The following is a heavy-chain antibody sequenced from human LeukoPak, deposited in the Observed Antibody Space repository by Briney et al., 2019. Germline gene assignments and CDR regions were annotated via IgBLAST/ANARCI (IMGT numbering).Heavy chain of an antibody. Sequence: GGSLRLFCAVWEFPFSRFLVMGVREAPERGVVGVAGISGGGGSTYYSDSVKSRFTISRDNSKNTLYLQMTSLRVEDTAVYYCAKPRELDREARSYFDYWGQGTLVTVSS. J-gene: IGHJ4*02. CDR3: AKPRELDREARSYFDY. D-gene: IGHD6-6*01. V-gene: IGHV3-23*01. CDR2: ISGGGGST. CDR1: EFPFSRFL.